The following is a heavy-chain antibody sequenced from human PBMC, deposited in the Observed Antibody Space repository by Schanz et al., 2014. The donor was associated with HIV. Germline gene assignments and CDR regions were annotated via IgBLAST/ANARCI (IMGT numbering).Heavy chain of an antibody. Sequence: QVQLVESGGGVVQPGRSLRLSCAASGFTFSSYVMHWVRQAPGKGLEWVTVIWYDGSSKYYADSVKGRFTISRDNSKNTLYLQMNSLRAEDTAVYSCTKDQGLVRPPDYWGQGTLVTVSS. CDR2: IWYDGSSK. V-gene: IGHV3-33*06. J-gene: IGHJ4*02. CDR3: TKDQGLVRPPDY. D-gene: IGHD3-10*01. CDR1: GFTFSSYV.